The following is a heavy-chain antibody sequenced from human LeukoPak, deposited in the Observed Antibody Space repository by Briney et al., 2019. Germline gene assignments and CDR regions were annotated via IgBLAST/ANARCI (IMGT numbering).Heavy chain of an antibody. CDR2: TYYRSKWYN. V-gene: IGHV6-1*01. Sequence: SQTLSLTCAIFGDSVSSNSAVWNWIRQSPSRGLEWLGRTYYRSKWYNDYAVSLKSRISINPDTSKNQFSLQLNSVSPEDTAVYYCARKSTTATTRDAFDIWGQGTMVTVCS. D-gene: IGHD4-17*01. CDR3: ARKSTTATTRDAFDI. CDR1: GDSVSSNSAV. J-gene: IGHJ3*02.